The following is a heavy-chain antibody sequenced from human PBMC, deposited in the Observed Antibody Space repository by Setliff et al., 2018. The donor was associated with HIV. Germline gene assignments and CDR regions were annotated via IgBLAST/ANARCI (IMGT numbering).Heavy chain of an antibody. V-gene: IGHV4-59*08. CDR2: IYYTGTT. CDR3: ARGGAYGSGSSRGGRWLDP. CDR1: GGSITTYY. D-gene: IGHD3-10*01. Sequence: LSLTCTVSGGSITTYYWSWIRQPPGKALQMIGYIYYTGTTNYNPSLKSRITMSVDTSKNQFSLKLTSVTAADTAVYYCARGGAYGSGSSRGGRWLDPWGQGTLVTVSS. J-gene: IGHJ5*02.